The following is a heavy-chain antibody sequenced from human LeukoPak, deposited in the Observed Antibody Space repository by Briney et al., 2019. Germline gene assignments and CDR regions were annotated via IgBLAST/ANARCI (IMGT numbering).Heavy chain of an antibody. Sequence: GGSLRLSCAASGFTFSSYAMSWVRQAPGKGLEWVSAISGGGSSTYYADSVKGRFTISRDNSKNTVDLQMNSLRAKDTAVYYCAKPQYSTRWYYFDYWGQGTLVTVSS. CDR2: ISGGGSST. J-gene: IGHJ4*02. CDR1: GFTFSSYA. V-gene: IGHV3-23*01. D-gene: IGHD6-13*01. CDR3: AKPQYSTRWYYFDY.